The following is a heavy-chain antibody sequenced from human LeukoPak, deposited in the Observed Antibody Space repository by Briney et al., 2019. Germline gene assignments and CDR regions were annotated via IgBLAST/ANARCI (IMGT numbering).Heavy chain of an antibody. V-gene: IGHV4-39*01. CDR2: IYYSGST. Sequence: SETLSLTCTVSGGSISSSSYYWGWIRQPPGKGLEWIGSIYYSGSTYYNPSLKSRVTISVDTSKNQFSLKLSSVTAADTAVYYCARRYDFWSGYPPPLDYWGQGTLVTVSS. D-gene: IGHD3-3*01. CDR3: ARRYDFWSGYPPPLDY. J-gene: IGHJ4*02. CDR1: GGSISSSSYY.